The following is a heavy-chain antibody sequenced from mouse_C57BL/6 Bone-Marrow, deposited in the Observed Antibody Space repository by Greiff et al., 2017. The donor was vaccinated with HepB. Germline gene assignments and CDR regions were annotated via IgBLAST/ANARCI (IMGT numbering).Heavy chain of an antibody. Sequence: QVQLQQSGPELVKPGASVKISCKASGYAFSSSWMNWVKQRPGKGLEWIGRIYPGDGDTNYTGKFKGKATLTADKSSSTAYMQLSSLTSEDSAVYFCATSYGSSYDQAWFAYWGQGTLVTVSA. D-gene: IGHD1-1*01. CDR1: GYAFSSSW. CDR3: ATSYGSSYDQAWFAY. CDR2: IYPGDGDT. V-gene: IGHV1-82*01. J-gene: IGHJ3*01.